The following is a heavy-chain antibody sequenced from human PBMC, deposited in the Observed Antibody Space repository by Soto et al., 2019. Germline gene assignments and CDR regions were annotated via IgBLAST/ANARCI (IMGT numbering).Heavy chain of an antibody. CDR1: GGSISSYY. CDR3: ARLATYYDSDYYYYTDV. J-gene: IGHJ6*03. D-gene: IGHD3-3*01. Sequence: PSETLSLTCTVSGGSISSYYWSWIRQPPGKGLEWIGYIYYSGSTNYNPSLKSRVTISVDTSKNQFSLKLSSVTAADTAVYYCARLATYYDSDYYYYTDVWGKGTTVTVSS. V-gene: IGHV4-59*08. CDR2: IYYSGST.